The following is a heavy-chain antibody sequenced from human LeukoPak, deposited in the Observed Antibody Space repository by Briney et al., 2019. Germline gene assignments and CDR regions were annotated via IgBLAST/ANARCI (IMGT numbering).Heavy chain of an antibody. D-gene: IGHD1-26*01. J-gene: IGHJ4*02. Sequence: GGSLRLSCAASGFTFSSYGMHWVRQAPGKGLEWVAVISYDGSNKYYADSVKGRFTISRDNSKNTLYLQMNSLRAEDTAVYYCVKVQYSGSYYGMVDYWGQGTLVTVSS. CDR2: ISYDGSNK. V-gene: IGHV3-30*18. CDR3: VKVQYSGSYYGMVDY. CDR1: GFTFSSYG.